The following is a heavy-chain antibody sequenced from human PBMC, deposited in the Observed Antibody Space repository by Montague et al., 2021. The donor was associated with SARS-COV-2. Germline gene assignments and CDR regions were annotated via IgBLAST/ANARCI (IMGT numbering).Heavy chain of an antibody. Sequence: PALVKPTQTLTLTCTFSGFSLSTSGMCVSWIRQPPGKALEWLALIDWDDDKYYSTSLETRLTISKDTSKNQVVLTMTNMDPVDTATYYCARMPVLLWFGELGYYGMDVWGQGTTVTVSS. CDR2: IDWDDDK. CDR1: GFSLSTSGMC. D-gene: IGHD3-10*01. CDR3: ARMPVLLWFGELGYYGMDV. V-gene: IGHV2-70*01. J-gene: IGHJ6*02.